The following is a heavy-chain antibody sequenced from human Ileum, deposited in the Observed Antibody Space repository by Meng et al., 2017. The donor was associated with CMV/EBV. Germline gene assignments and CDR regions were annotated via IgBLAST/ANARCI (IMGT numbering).Heavy chain of an antibody. D-gene: IGHD3-10*01. CDR2: INPDSGGT. CDR1: GYMFIGQY. Sequence: ASVKVSCKASGYMFIGQYLHWVRQAPGQGLEWMGWINPDSGGTNYAQRFQGRVTMTRDTSISTAYMELTGLTSDDTAVYYCARANIAYVYGNNCFDPWGQGTLVTVSS. V-gene: IGHV1-2*02. CDR3: ARANIAYVYGNNCFDP. J-gene: IGHJ5*02.